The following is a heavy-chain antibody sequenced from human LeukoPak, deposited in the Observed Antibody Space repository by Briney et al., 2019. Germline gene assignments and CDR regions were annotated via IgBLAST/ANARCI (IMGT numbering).Heavy chain of an antibody. D-gene: IGHD1-26*01. V-gene: IGHV4-39*01. CDR2: IYYSGNT. CDR3: ARRNRWEPLDF. CDR1: GGSISSSSYF. J-gene: IGHJ4*02. Sequence: SGTLSLTCTVSGGSISSSSYFWGWIRQPPGKGLEWIGSIYYSGNTYYNPPLKSRVTISLDTSKNQFSLKLGSVTAADTAVYYCARRNRWEPLDFWGQGTLVTVSS.